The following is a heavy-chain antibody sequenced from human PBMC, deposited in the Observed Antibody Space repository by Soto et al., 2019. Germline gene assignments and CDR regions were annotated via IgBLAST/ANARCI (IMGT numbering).Heavy chain of an antibody. Sequence: QVQLVESGGGLVKPGGSLRLSCAASGFTFSDYYMSWIRQAPGKGLEWVSYISSSSSYTNYADSVKGRFTISRDNAKNSLYLQMNSLRAEDTAVYYCAREVEYSVPPDYWGQGTLVTVSS. CDR1: GFTFSDYY. CDR3: AREVEYSVPPDY. D-gene: IGHD5-12*01. CDR2: ISSSSSYT. V-gene: IGHV3-11*06. J-gene: IGHJ4*02.